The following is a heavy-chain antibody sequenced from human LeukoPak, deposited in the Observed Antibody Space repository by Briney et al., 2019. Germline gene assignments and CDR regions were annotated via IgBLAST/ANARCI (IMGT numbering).Heavy chain of an antibody. D-gene: IGHD3-3*01. Sequence: SETLSLTCTVSGGSISSSRYYWGWIRQPPGKGLEWIGSIYYSGSTYYNPSLKSRVTISVDTSKNQFSLKLSSVTAADTAVYYCARQGDYDFWSGEKTGDAFDIWGQGTMVTVSS. CDR1: GGSISSSRYY. J-gene: IGHJ3*02. CDR3: ARQGDYDFWSGEKTGDAFDI. V-gene: IGHV4-39*01. CDR2: IYYSGST.